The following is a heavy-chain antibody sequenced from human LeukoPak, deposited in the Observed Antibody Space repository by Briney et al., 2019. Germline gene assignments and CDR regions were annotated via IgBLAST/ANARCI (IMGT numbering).Heavy chain of an antibody. D-gene: IGHD3-16*01. CDR3: ARAEGDYDPLNWIDP. J-gene: IGHJ5*02. V-gene: IGHV1-18*01. CDR2: ISGHTGNT. CDR1: GYIFTIHA. Sequence: ASVKVSCKASGYIFTIHAITWVRQAPGQGIEWMGWISGHTGNTIYAQKVQGRLTMTTDTSTSKAYMEPRSLTSDDTAVYYCARAEGDYDPLNWIDPWGQGTRVTVSS.